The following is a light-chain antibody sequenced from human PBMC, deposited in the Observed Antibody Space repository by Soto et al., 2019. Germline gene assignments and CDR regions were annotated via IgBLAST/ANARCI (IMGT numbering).Light chain of an antibody. CDR2: GTS. CDR3: QKYHDWPIN. J-gene: IGKJ5*01. CDR1: QSVSTH. Sequence: IVMTQSTATMSGSPGELATLSCSASQSVSTHLAWYQQLPGQAPRLLIYGTSTRAAGIPARFSGRGSGTEFTFTISSLQSEDFAVYHCQKYHDWPINCGQGQRRAIK. V-gene: IGKV3-15*01.